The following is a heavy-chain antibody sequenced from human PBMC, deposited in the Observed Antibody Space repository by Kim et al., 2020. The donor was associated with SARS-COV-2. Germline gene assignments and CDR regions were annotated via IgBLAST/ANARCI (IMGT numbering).Heavy chain of an antibody. J-gene: IGHJ6*03. CDR1: GYTFTNYG. Sequence: ASVKVSCKASGYTFTNYGISWVRQAPGQGLEWMGWISAYNGNTNYAQKLQGRVTMTTDTSTSTAYMELRSLRSDDTAVYYCASSLYTKMVRGVSYYYYYYLDVWGQGTTVTVSS. CDR2: ISAYNGNT. V-gene: IGHV1-18*01. D-gene: IGHD3-10*01. CDR3: ASSLYTKMVRGVSYYYYYYLDV.